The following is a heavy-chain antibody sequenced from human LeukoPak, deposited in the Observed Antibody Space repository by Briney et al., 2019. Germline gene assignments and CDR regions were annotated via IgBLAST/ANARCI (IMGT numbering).Heavy chain of an antibody. D-gene: IGHD6-13*01. J-gene: IGHJ3*02. CDR3: AIPSSSWYLAFDI. CDR1: GFTVSSNY. Sequence: GGSLRLSCAASGFTVSSNYMSWVRQAPGRGLEWVSVIYSGGSTYYADSVKGRFAISRHNSKNTLYLQMNSLRAEDTAVYYCAIPSSSWYLAFDIWGQGTMVTVSS. V-gene: IGHV3-53*04. CDR2: IYSGGST.